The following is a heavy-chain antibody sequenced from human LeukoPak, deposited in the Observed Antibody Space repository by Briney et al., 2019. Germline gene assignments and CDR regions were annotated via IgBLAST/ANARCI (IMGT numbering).Heavy chain of an antibody. Sequence: PGGSLRLSCAASGFTFSSSWMNWVRQAPGKGLEWVANIKQEGSEKYYVDSVNGRFTISRDNDKNSLYLQLNSLRAEDTAVYYCARDSSVRSSGYPFSYYYYMDIWGKGTTVTVSS. CDR3: ARDSSVRSSGYPFSYYYYMDI. D-gene: IGHD3-22*01. V-gene: IGHV3-7*01. J-gene: IGHJ6*03. CDR1: GFTFSSSW. CDR2: IKQEGSEK.